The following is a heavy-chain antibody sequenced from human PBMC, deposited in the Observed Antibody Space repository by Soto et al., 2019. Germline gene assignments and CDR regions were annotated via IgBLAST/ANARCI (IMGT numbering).Heavy chain of an antibody. CDR2: ISGSGGST. V-gene: IGHV3-23*01. Sequence: PGGSLRLSCAASGFTFSSYAMSWVRQAPGKGLEWVSAISGSGGSTYYADSVKGRFTISRDNSKNTLYLQMNSLRAEDTAVYYCAKVRGPERLRYFDWSPSPRYYYGMDVWGQGTTVTVSS. CDR3: AKVRGPERLRYFDWSPSPRYYYGMDV. CDR1: GFTFSSYA. D-gene: IGHD3-9*01. J-gene: IGHJ6*02.